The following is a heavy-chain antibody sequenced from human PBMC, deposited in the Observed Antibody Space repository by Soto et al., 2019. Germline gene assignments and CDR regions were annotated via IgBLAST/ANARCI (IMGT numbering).Heavy chain of an antibody. CDR3: AAHGIAVAGTNPGESYYYYGMDV. J-gene: IGHJ6*02. CDR2: IIPIFGTA. V-gene: IGHV1-69*06. D-gene: IGHD6-19*01. CDR1: GGTFSSYA. Sequence: SVKVSCKASGGTFSSYAIIWVRQAPGQGLEWMGGIIPIFGTANYAQKFQGRVTITADKSTSTAYMELSSLRSEDTAVYYCAAHGIAVAGTNPGESYYYYGMDVWGQGTTVTVSS.